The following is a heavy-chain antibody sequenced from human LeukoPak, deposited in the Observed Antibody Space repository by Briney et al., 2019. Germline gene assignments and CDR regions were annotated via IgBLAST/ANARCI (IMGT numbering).Heavy chain of an antibody. D-gene: IGHD3-9*01. CDR3: AVEGWHYDILTGYHARPFDY. CDR2: ISGSGGST. J-gene: IGHJ4*02. V-gene: IGHV3-23*01. Sequence: GGSLRLSCAASGFTLSSYAMSWVRQAPGKGLEWVSAISGSGGSTYYADSVKGRFTISRDNSKNTLYLQMNSLRAEDTAVYYCAVEGWHYDILTGYHARPFDYWGQGTLVTVSS. CDR1: GFTLSSYA.